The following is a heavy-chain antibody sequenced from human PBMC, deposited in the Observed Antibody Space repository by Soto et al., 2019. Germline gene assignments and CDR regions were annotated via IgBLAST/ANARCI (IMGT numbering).Heavy chain of an antibody. CDR1: GYTFTSNA. Sequence: ASVKVSCKSSGYTFTSNAIHWVRQAPGQSLEWMGWVNAGNGYTKYLQNFQGRVTISVDTSKNQFSLKLSSVTAADTAVYYCARFPSWGYGSGSAHRGFDYWGQGTLVTVSS. D-gene: IGHD3-10*01. CDR3: ARFPSWGYGSGSAHRGFDY. V-gene: IGHV1-3*01. CDR2: VNAGNGYT. J-gene: IGHJ4*02.